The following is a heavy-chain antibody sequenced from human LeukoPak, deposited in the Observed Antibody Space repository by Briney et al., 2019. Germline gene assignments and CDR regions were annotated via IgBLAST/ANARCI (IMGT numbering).Heavy chain of an antibody. J-gene: IGHJ4*02. CDR3: ARLEYYYDGSGYSASLGFDY. D-gene: IGHD3-22*01. V-gene: IGHV4-59*08. CDR2: IYYSGST. Sequence: SETLSLSCTVSGGSISSYYWSWIRQPPGKGLEWIGYIYYSGSTNYNPSLKSRVTISVDTSKNQFSLKLSSVTAADTAVYYCARLEYYYDGSGYSASLGFDYWGQGTLVTVSS. CDR1: GGSISSYY.